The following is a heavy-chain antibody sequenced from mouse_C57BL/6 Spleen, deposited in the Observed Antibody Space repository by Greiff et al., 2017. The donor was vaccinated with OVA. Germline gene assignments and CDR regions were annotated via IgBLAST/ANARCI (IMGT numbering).Heavy chain of an antibody. CDR3: AREGLRTYYAMDY. D-gene: IGHD2-2*01. V-gene: IGHV5-16*01. J-gene: IGHJ4*01. Sequence: EVKLMESEGGLVQPGSSMKLSCTASGFTFSDYYMAWVRQVPEKGLEWVANINYDGSSTYYLDSLKSRFIISRDNAKNILYLQMSSLKSEDTATYYCAREGLRTYYAMDYWGQGTSVTVSS. CDR1: GFTFSDYY. CDR2: INYDGSST.